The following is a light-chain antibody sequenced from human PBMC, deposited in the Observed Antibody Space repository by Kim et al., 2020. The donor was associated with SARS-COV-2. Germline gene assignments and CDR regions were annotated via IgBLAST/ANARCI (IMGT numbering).Light chain of an antibody. CDR2: DNN. J-gene: IGLJ3*02. CDR3: ETWDSSLSAGV. V-gene: IGLV1-51*01. Sequence: GQKVTISCSGSSSNIGNNYVSWDQQLPGAAPKLLIYDNNKRPSGIPDRFSGSKSGTSATLGITGLQTGDEADYYCETWDSSLSAGVFGGGTKLTVL. CDR1: SSNIGNNY.